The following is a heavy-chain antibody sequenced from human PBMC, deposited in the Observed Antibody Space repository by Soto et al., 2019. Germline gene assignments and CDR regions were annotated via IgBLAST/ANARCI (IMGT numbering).Heavy chain of an antibody. CDR2: IWYDGSNK. Sequence: GGSQSLSCAASGFTFSSYGMHWVRQAPGKGLEWVAVIWYDGSNKYYADSVKGRFTISRDNSKNTLYLQMNSLRAEDTAVYYCARGHIAAAGKGVDYWGQGTLVTVS. J-gene: IGHJ4*02. CDR1: GFTFSSYG. D-gene: IGHD6-13*01. V-gene: IGHV3-33*01. CDR3: ARGHIAAAGKGVDY.